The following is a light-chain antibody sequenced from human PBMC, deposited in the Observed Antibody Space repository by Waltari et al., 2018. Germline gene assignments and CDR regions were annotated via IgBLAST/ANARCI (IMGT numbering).Light chain of an antibody. CDR3: QQYYNTPPT. J-gene: IGKJ1*01. CDR2: WAS. V-gene: IGKV4-1*01. Sequence: DIVMTQSPDSLTVSPGERATINCRSSQSVSDHVNNKNYLAWYRQKAGQPPKLLISWASTREFWVPDRFSGSGSGTEFTLTISSLQPEDVAVYYCQQYYNTPPTFGQGTKVEIK. CDR1: QSVSDHVNNKNY.